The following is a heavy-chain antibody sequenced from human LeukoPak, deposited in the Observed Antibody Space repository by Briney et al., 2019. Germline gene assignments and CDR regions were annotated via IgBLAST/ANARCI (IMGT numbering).Heavy chain of an antibody. J-gene: IGHJ4*02. V-gene: IGHV4-4*07. D-gene: IGHD2-21*02. CDR2: IFASGST. CDR3: ARVGVVTAIGY. Sequence: SETLSLTCTVSGGSISSYSWSWIRQPAGKGLEWIGRIFASGSTKYNPSLKSRVTMSVETSKNQFSLKLSSVTAADTAVYYCARVGVVTAIGYWGQGTLVTVSS. CDR1: GGSISSYS.